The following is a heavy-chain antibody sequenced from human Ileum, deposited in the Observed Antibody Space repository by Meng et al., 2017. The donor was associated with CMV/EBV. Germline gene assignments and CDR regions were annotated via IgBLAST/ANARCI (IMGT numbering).Heavy chain of an antibody. D-gene: IGHD3-10*01. CDR2: IRVKAYGGTT. CDR1: GLTLGDHA. CDR3: TAMVRGVTPGVYYYGMDV. V-gene: IGHV3-49*04. J-gene: IGHJ6*02. Sequence: GGSLRLSCTASGLTLGDHAMSWVRQAPGKGLEWVGFIRVKAYGGTTEYAASVKGRFTISRDDSKSIAYLQMNSLKTEDTAVYYCTAMVRGVTPGVYYYGMDVWGQGTTVTVSS.